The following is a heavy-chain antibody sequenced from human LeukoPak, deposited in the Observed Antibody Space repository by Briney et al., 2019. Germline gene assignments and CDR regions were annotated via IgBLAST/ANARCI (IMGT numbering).Heavy chain of an antibody. V-gene: IGHV3-30-3*01. J-gene: IGHJ4*02. Sequence: PGGSLRLSCAASGFTFSSYAMHWVRQAPGKGLEWVAVISYDGSNKYYADSVKGRFTISRDNSKNTLYLQMNSLRAEDTAVYYCAKVWEMATVVGYFDYWGQGTLVTVSS. D-gene: IGHD5-24*01. CDR1: GFTFSSYA. CDR2: ISYDGSNK. CDR3: AKVWEMATVVGYFDY.